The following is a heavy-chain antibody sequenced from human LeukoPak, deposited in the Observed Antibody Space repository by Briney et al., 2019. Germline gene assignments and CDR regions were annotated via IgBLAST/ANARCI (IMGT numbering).Heavy chain of an antibody. CDR1: GFTFSSYS. V-gene: IGHV3-21*01. Sequence: PGGSLRLSCAASGFTFSSYSMNWVRQAPGKGLEWVSSISSSSSYIYYADSVKGRFTISRDNAKNSLYLQMNSLRAEDTAVYYCARDLDIGYCSGGSCYAFYYYAMDVWGQGTTVTVSS. D-gene: IGHD2-15*01. CDR2: ISSSSSYI. J-gene: IGHJ6*02. CDR3: ARDLDIGYCSGGSCYAFYYYAMDV.